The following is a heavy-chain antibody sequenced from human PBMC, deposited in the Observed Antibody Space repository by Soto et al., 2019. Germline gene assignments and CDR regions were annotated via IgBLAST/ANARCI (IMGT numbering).Heavy chain of an antibody. CDR1: GGSLTDHY. V-gene: IGHV4-59*11. CDR2: CYYSGGT. CDR3: ARGNDWKSSTFDI. J-gene: IGHJ3*02. Sequence: QVQLQESAPGLVKPSETLSLTCTVAGGSLTDHYWNWFRQSPGKGLHWIGYCYYSGGTNYNPSLKSRVTMSVDTSKNQFSLNLRSVTAADTAVYYGARGNDWKSSTFDIWGQGTMVSVSS. D-gene: IGHD2-21*01.